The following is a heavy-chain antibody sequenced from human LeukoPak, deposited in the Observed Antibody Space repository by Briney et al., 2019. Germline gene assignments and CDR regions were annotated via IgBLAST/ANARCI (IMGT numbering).Heavy chain of an antibody. CDR3: ARSGVATCHY. J-gene: IGHJ4*02. D-gene: IGHD2-15*01. V-gene: IGHV3-23*01. Sequence: GGSLRLSCQASGFTFSNYAMSWIRQAPGKGLEWVSSINPNDDGRSFFANFVEGRSSISRDDSRSAVYLQMNNLRAEDTAVYYCARSGVATCHYWGQGILVTVSS. CDR1: GFTFSNYA. CDR2: INPNDDGRS.